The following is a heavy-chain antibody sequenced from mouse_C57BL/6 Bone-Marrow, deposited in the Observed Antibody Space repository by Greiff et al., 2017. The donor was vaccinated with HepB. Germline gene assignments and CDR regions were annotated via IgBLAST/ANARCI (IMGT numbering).Heavy chain of an antibody. J-gene: IGHJ4*01. V-gene: IGHV14-4*01. Sequence: EVQLQQSGAELVRPGASVKLSCTASGFNIKDDYMHWVKQRPEQGLEWIGWFDPENGDTEYASKFQGKATITADTSSNTAYLQLSSLTSEDTAVYYCTTTVVGGDYAMDYWGQGTSVTVSS. CDR1: GFNIKDDY. D-gene: IGHD1-1*01. CDR2: FDPENGDT. CDR3: TTTVVGGDYAMDY.